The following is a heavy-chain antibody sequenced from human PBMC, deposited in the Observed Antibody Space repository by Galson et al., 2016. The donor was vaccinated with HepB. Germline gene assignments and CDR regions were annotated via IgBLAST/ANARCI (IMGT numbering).Heavy chain of an antibody. V-gene: IGHV3-23*01. J-gene: IGHJ4*02. CDR3: ANGGDYFRFDS. CDR2: IRGSDNST. Sequence: SLRLSCAASGFTFSNYAMSWVRQAPGKGLEWVSAIRGSDNSTSYADSVKGRFTISRDNSKNTLYLQMNSLRTEDSALYYCANGGDYFRFDSWGQGALVTVSS. CDR1: GFTFSNYA. D-gene: IGHD4-17*01.